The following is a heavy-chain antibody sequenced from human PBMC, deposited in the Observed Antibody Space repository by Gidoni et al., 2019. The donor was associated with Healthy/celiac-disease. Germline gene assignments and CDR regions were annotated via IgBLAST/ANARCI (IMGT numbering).Heavy chain of an antibody. CDR3: AKDMWAQIVVVPAAPFDY. CDR2: ISYDGSNK. J-gene: IGHJ4*02. V-gene: IGHV3-30*18. CDR1: GFTFSSYG. Sequence: QVQLVESGGGVVQPGRSLRLSCAASGFTFSSYGMHWVRQAPGKGLEWVAVISYDGSNKYYADSVKGRFTISRDNSKNTLYLQMNSLRAEDTAVYYCAKDMWAQIVVVPAAPFDYWGQGTLVTVSS. D-gene: IGHD2-2*01.